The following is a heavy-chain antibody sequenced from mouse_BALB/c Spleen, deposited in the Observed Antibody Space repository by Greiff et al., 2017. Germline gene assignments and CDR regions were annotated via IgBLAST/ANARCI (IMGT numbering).Heavy chain of an antibody. CDR2: IWAGGST. Sequence: VMLVESGPGLVAPSQSLSITCTVSGFSLTSYGVHWVRQPPGKGLEWLGVIWAGGSTNYNSALMSRLSISKDNSKSQVFLKMNSLQTDDTAMYYCARGEDFFYAMDYWGQGTSVTVSS. J-gene: IGHJ4*01. V-gene: IGHV2-9*02. CDR3: ARGEDFFYAMDY. CDR1: GFSLTSYG.